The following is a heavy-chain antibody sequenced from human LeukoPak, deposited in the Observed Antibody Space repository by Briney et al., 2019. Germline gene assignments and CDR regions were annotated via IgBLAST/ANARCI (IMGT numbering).Heavy chain of an antibody. D-gene: IGHD3-22*01. CDR1: EFTVSTKY. V-gene: IGHV3-53*01. Sequence: GGSLRLSCAASEFTVSTKYMSWVRQAPGKGLEWVSVIYSGGSTYYADSVKGRFTISRDNGKNSLYLQMDSLRAEDTAMYFCARDPYYYDSTAYFAPFHNWGQGTLVTVSS. J-gene: IGHJ4*02. CDR3: ARDPYYYDSTAYFAPFHN. CDR2: IYSGGST.